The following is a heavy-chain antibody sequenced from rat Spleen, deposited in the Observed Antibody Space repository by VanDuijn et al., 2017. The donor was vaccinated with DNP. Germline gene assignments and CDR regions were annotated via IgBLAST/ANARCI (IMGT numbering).Heavy chain of an antibody. D-gene: IGHD5-1*01. CDR2: ISYDGSST. V-gene: IGHV5-29*01. CDR1: GFTFSKYG. Sequence: EVQLVESGGGLVQPGRSLKLSCAASGFTFSKYGMAWVRQAPTKGLEWVATISYDGSSTYYRDSVKGRFTISRDNAKSTLYLQMDSLRSEDTATYYCAREDWVLDYWGQGVMVTVSS. CDR3: AREDWVLDY. J-gene: IGHJ2*01.